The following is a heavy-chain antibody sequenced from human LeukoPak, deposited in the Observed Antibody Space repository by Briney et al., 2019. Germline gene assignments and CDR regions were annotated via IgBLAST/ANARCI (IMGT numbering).Heavy chain of an antibody. V-gene: IGHV4-4*09. CDR1: GASISSYY. D-gene: IGHD6-6*01. Sequence: PSETLSLTCTVSGASISSYYWSWIRLPPGKGLEWIGYIYTIGGTNCIPSLNGRVTISIDTSKNQFSRKLSSVTAAHSAVYYCARLTRLSTSPDRYYLDYWGQGALVTVSS. CDR3: ARLTRLSTSPDRYYLDY. J-gene: IGHJ4*02. CDR2: IYTIGGT.